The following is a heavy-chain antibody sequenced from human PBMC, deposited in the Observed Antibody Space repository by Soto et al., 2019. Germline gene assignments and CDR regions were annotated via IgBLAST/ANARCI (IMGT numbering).Heavy chain of an antibody. CDR3: ARRPDGFDY. J-gene: IGHJ4*02. V-gene: IGHV4-39*07. Sequence: SETLSLTCTVSGGSISSSSYYWNWIRQPPGKGLEWIGEINHGGSTNYNPSLTSRVTLSVDTSKNQFSLNLASVTAADTAVYYCARRPDGFDYWGQGALVTVSS. CDR2: INHGGST. CDR1: GGSISSSSYY.